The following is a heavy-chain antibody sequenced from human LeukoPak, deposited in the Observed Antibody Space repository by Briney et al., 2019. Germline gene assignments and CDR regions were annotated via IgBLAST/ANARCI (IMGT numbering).Heavy chain of an antibody. CDR1: GYAFSSYG. J-gene: IGHJ5*02. V-gene: IGHV1-18*01. Sequence: ASVKVSCKASGYAFSSYGFSWVRQAPGQGLEWMGWISSYDGNTKSVDKLQGRVTLTTDTSTSTAYMELRSLRSDDTAVYYCARAGRYCSSTSCYSPWGQGTLVTVSS. CDR2: ISSYDGNT. CDR3: ARAGRYCSSTSCYSP. D-gene: IGHD2-2*02.